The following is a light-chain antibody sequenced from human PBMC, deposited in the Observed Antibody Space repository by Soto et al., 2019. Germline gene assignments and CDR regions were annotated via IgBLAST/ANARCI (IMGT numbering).Light chain of an antibody. CDR2: DVT. CDR3: SSYTSTTLYV. J-gene: IGLJ1*01. V-gene: IGLV2-14*03. CDR1: SSDVGGYNY. Sequence: QSVLTQPDSVSGSPGQSITISCTGTSSDVGGYNYVSWFQQHPGKAPKLMIYDVTTRPSGVSNRFSGSKSGNTGSLTISGLQAEDEADYYCSSYTSTTLYVFGSGTKVTVL.